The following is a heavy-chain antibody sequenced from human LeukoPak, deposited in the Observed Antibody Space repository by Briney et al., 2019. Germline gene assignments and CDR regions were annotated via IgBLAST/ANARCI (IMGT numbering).Heavy chain of an antibody. V-gene: IGHV3-30*04. J-gene: IGHJ6*03. Sequence: PGGSLRLSCAASGFTFSSYAMHGVRQAPGKGLEWVAVISYDGSNKYYADSVKGRFTISRDNSKNTLYLQMNSLRAEDTAVYYCARDRKEITYYYYYMDVWGKGTTVTVSS. CDR3: ARDRKEITYYYYYMDV. D-gene: IGHD3-10*01. CDR1: GFTFSSYA. CDR2: ISYDGSNK.